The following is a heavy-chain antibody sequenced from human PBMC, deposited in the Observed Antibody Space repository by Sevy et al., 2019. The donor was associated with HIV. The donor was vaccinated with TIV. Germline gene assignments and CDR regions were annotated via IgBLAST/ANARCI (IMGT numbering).Heavy chain of an antibody. Sequence: GGSLRLSCAASGFTFNNAWMHWVRQAPGKGLEWVATISYDGSNKHYADSVKGRFTISRDNFKNSLSLQMNSLRAEDTAMYYCALERLSSDVAEYFQNWGQGTLVTVSS. CDR2: ISYDGSNK. CDR3: ALERLSSDVAEYFQN. D-gene: IGHD1-1*01. J-gene: IGHJ1*01. V-gene: IGHV3-30-3*01. CDR1: GFTFNNAW.